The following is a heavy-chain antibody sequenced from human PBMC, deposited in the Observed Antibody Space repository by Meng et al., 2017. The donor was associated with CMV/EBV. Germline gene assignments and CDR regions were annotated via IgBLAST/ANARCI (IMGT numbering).Heavy chain of an antibody. CDR3: TRHQFAYCGGDCSGDDAFDI. V-gene: IGHV3-73*01. CDR1: GFTFSGSA. D-gene: IGHD2-21*01. J-gene: IGHJ3*02. Sequence: GGSLRLSCAASGFTFSGSAMHWVRQASGKGLEWVGRIRSKANSYATAYAASVKGRFPISRDDSKNTAYLQMNSLKTEDTAVYYCTRHQFAYCGGDCSGDDAFDIWGQGTMVTVSS. CDR2: IRSKANSYAT.